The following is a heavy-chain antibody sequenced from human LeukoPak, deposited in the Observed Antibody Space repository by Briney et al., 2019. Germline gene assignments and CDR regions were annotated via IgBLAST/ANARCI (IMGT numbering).Heavy chain of an antibody. Sequence: PGGSLRLSCAASGFPLSSYAMSWVRQGPGKGLEWVAATSSSDPGTYHADSVKGRFSICRDNSKNTLYLQMNSLRAEDTAVYYCAKLSSDYYDSSGYYPDAFDIWGQGTMVTVSS. CDR3: AKLSSDYYDSSGYYPDAFDI. CDR1: GFPLSSYA. D-gene: IGHD3-22*01. V-gene: IGHV3-23*01. J-gene: IGHJ3*02. CDR2: TSSSDPGT.